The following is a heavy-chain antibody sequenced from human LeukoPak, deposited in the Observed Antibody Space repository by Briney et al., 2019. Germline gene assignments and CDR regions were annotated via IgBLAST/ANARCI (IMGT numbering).Heavy chain of an antibody. J-gene: IGHJ4*02. D-gene: IGHD1-26*01. CDR1: GYTLTGYY. CDR3: AREWELNSFDY. Sequence: ASVKVSCKASGYTLTGYYMHWVRQAPGQGLEWMGWINPNSGGTNYAQKFQGRVTTTRDTSISTAYMELSRLRSDDTAVYYCAREWELNSFDYWGQGTLVTVSS. CDR2: INPNSGGT. V-gene: IGHV1-2*02.